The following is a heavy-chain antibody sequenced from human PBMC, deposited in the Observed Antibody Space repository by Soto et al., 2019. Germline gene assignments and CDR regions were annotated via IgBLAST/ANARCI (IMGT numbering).Heavy chain of an antibody. V-gene: IGHV4-30-4*01. D-gene: IGHD3-3*01. CDR1: GGSVSSGDYY. Sequence: SETLSLTCTVSGGSVSSGDYYWSWIRQPPGKGLEWIGYIYYSGSTYYNPSLKSRVTISVDTSKNQFSLKLSSVTAADTAVYYCARLHVLRFLEWSYYFDYWGQGTLVTVS. J-gene: IGHJ4*02. CDR3: ARLHVLRFLEWSYYFDY. CDR2: IYYSGST.